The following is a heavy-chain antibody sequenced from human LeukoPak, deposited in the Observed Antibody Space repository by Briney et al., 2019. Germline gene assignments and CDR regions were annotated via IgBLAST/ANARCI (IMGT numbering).Heavy chain of an antibody. CDR1: GFTFSSYT. D-gene: IGHD5-18*01. V-gene: IGHV3-30-3*01. Sequence: GGSLRLSCAASGFTFSSYTMHWVRQAPGKGLEWVGVISYDGSNSYYADSVKGRFTISTDNSKTTLYLQMNSLRAEDTAVSYCAGVDTAIIRDGLWYFDLWGRGTLVTVSS. CDR2: ISYDGSNS. CDR3: AGVDTAIIRDGLWYFDL. J-gene: IGHJ2*01.